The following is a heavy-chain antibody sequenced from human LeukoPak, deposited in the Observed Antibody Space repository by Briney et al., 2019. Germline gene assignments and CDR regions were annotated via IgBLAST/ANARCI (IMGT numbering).Heavy chain of an antibody. Sequence: KPGGSLRLSCAASGFTFSSYSMNWVRQAPGKGLEWVSSISSSSSYIYYADSVKGRFTISRDNAKNSLYLQMNSLRAEDTAVYYCAREGRNYYDSSGYCPWWGQGTLVTVSS. CDR2: ISSSSSYI. V-gene: IGHV3-21*01. D-gene: IGHD3-22*01. CDR3: AREGRNYYDSSGYCPW. J-gene: IGHJ4*02. CDR1: GFTFSSYS.